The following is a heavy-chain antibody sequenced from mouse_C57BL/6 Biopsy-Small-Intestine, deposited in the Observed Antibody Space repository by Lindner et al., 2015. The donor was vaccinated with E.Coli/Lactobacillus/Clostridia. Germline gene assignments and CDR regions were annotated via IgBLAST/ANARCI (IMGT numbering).Heavy chain of an antibody. Sequence: VQLQESGAELARPGASVNLSCKASGYTFTSYGITWVKQRTGQGLEWIGEIYPRRGNTYYNEKFKGKATLTADKSSSTAYMELRSLTSEDSAVYFCARSHYDYAVAYWGQGTLVTVSA. CDR2: IYPRRGNT. D-gene: IGHD2-4*01. J-gene: IGHJ3*01. CDR1: GYTFTSYG. CDR3: ARSHYDYAVAY. V-gene: IGHV1-81*01.